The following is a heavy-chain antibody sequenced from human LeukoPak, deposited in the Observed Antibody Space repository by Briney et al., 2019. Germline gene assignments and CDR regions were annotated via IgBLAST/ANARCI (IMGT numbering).Heavy chain of an antibody. Sequence: ASVKVSCKASGYTFTGYYMHWVRQAPGQGLEWMGWINPNSGNTGYAQKFQGRVTITRNTSISTAYMELSSLTSEDTAVYYCARGRDWLRWFDPWGQGTLVTVSS. J-gene: IGHJ5*02. CDR2: INPNSGNT. CDR3: ARGRDWLRWFDP. D-gene: IGHD3/OR15-3a*01. V-gene: IGHV1-8*03. CDR1: GYTFTGYY.